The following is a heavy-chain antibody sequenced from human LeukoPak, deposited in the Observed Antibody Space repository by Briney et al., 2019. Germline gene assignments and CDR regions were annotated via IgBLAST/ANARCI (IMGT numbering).Heavy chain of an antibody. CDR1: GFTFSSYG. CDR3: ARGSVWTY. J-gene: IGHJ4*02. CDR2: TRNKANSFTT. D-gene: IGHD2-8*01. V-gene: IGHV3-72*01. Sequence: GRSLRLSCAASGFTFSSYGMHWVRQAPGKGLEWVGRTRNKANSFTTEYAASVKGRFTISRDDSKNSLYLQMNSLKTEDTAVYYCARGSVWTYWGQGTLVTVSS.